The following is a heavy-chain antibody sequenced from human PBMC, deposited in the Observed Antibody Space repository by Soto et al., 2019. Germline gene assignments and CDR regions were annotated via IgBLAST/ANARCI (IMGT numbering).Heavy chain of an antibody. CDR2: IIPIIGTA. J-gene: IGHJ3*02. V-gene: IGHV1-69*12. CDR3: ARETMIVVVTSPNAFDT. D-gene: IGHD3-22*01. CDR1: GGTFSSYA. Sequence: QVRLVQSGAEVKKPGSSVKVSCKASGGTFSSYAISWVRQAPGQGLEWMGGIIPIIGTANYAQKFQGRVTITADESTSTAYMELSSLRSEDTAVYYCARETMIVVVTSPNAFDTWGQGTMVTVSS.